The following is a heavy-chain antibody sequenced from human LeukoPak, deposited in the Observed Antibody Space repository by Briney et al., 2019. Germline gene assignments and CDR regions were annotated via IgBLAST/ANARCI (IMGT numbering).Heavy chain of an antibody. D-gene: IGHD3-22*01. Sequence: GGSLRLSCAASGFTFRTSAMSWVRQAPGKGLERVSYIIDSGGKTYYADSVRGRFTISRDNFKNTLYLHMNSLRAEDTAVYYCAKRDSSGYHYFDYWGQGTLVTVSS. CDR3: AKRDSSGYHYFDY. CDR1: GFTFRTSA. V-gene: IGHV3-23*01. CDR2: IIDSGGKT. J-gene: IGHJ4*02.